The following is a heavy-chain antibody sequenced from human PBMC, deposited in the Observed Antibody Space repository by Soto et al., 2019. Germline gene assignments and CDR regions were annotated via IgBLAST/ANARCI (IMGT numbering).Heavy chain of an antibody. V-gene: IGHV6-1*01. D-gene: IGHD6-19*01. CDR2: TYYRSKWYN. J-gene: IGHJ4*02. Sequence: SQTLSLTCAISGDSVSRNSASWNWISQSPSRGFEWLGRTYYRSKWYNDYAESVKSRITINPDTSKNQFSLQLNSVTPDDTAVYYCTRESMSGWSDFWGQGTLVTVSS. CDR1: GDSVSRNSAS. CDR3: TRESMSGWSDF.